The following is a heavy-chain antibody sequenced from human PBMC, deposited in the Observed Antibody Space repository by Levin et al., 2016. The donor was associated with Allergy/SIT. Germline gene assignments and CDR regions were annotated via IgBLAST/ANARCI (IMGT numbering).Heavy chain of an antibody. CDR3: ARDLSYYGMDV. V-gene: IGHV1-46*01. J-gene: IGHJ6*02. CDR2: INPSGGST. Sequence: WVRQAPGQGLEWMGIINPSGGSTSYAQKFQGRVTMTRDTSTSTVYMELSSLRSEDTAVYYCARDLSYYGMDVWGQGTTVTVSS.